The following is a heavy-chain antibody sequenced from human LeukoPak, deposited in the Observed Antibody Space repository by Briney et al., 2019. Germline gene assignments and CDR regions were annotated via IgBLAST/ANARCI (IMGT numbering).Heavy chain of an antibody. CDR1: GYTFTDYY. V-gene: IGHV1-2*02. Sequence: ASVKVSCKASGYTFTDYYIHWVRQAPGQGLEWMGWTNPNSGATKYTQKFQGRVTMTRDSSISTAYMELIRLTSDDTAVYYCARDGGMGGFDIWGQGTMVTVSS. D-gene: IGHD1-26*01. CDR2: TNPNSGAT. CDR3: ARDGGMGGFDI. J-gene: IGHJ3*02.